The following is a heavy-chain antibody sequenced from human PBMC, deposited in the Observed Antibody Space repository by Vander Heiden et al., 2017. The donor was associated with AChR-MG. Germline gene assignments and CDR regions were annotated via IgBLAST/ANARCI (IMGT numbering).Heavy chain of an antibody. J-gene: IGHJ4*02. CDR3: ARRVGGAYGDYRGY. CDR2: IYYSGST. D-gene: IGHD4-17*01. CDR1: GRSPSSSSYY. V-gene: IGHV4-39*01. Sequence: QLQLQESGPGLVKPSETLSLTCTVSGRSPSSSSYYWGWIRQPPGKGLEWIGSIYYSGSTYYNPSLKSRVTISVDTSKNQFSLKLSSVTAADTAVYYCARRVGGAYGDYRGYWGQGTLVTVSS.